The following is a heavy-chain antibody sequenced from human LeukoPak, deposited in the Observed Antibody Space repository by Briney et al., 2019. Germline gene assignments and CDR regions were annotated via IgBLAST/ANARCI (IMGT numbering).Heavy chain of an antibody. CDR1: GYIFTSYW. Sequence: GESLKISCQGSGYIFTSYWIGWVRQLPGKGLEWMGIIYPGDSDTRYSPSFQGQVTISADKSISTAYLQWSSLKASDTAMYYCARDVSKWFGELHLGYWGQGTLVTVSS. V-gene: IGHV5-51*01. J-gene: IGHJ4*02. CDR3: ARDVSKWFGELHLGY. CDR2: IYPGDSDT. D-gene: IGHD3-10*01.